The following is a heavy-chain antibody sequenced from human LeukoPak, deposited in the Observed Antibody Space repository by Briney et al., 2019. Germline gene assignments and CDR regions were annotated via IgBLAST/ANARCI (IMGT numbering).Heavy chain of an antibody. V-gene: IGHV4-59*01. D-gene: IGHD3-22*01. Sequence: SETLSLTCAVYGGSFSGYYWSWIRQPPGKGLEWIGYIYYSGSTNYNPSLKSRVTISEDTSKNQISLKLSSVTAADTAVYYCASQYYYDSSGYTYFQHWGQGTLVTVSS. CDR3: ASQYYYDSSGYTYFQH. CDR1: GGSFSGYY. CDR2: IYYSGST. J-gene: IGHJ1*01.